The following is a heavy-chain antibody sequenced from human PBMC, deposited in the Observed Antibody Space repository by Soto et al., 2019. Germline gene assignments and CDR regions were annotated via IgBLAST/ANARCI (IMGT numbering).Heavy chain of an antibody. V-gene: IGHV3-23*01. CDR1: GFTVWTYA. J-gene: IGHJ1*01. Sequence: GGCLRLSCAACGFTVWTYAMSWVRQAPGKGLEWVSVISGTGGGTSYADSVKGRFTISRDNSKNTLYLQMNSLGVEDTAVYYCARHPPPGYYYDSSGYYGYFQHWGQGTPVTVSS. CDR2: ISGTGGGT. CDR3: ARHPPPGYYYDSSGYYGYFQH. D-gene: IGHD3-22*01.